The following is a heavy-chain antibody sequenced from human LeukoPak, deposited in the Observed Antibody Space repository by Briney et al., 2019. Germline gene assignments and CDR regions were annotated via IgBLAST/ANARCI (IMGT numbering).Heavy chain of an antibody. CDR1: GYTFTGYY. J-gene: IGHJ4*02. V-gene: IGHV1-2*02. Sequence: ASVKVSCKASGYTFTGYYTHWVRQAPGQGLEWMGWINPNSGGTNYAQKFQGRVTMTRDTSISTAYMELSRLTSDDTAVYYCARDAIVRDYSNSDYWGQGTLVTVSS. D-gene: IGHD4-11*01. CDR2: INPNSGGT. CDR3: ARDAIVRDYSNSDY.